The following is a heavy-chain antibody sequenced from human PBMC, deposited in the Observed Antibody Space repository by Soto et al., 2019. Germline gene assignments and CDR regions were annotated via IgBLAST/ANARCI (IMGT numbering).Heavy chain of an antibody. Sequence: KTSETLSPTCAVYGGSFSGYYWSWIRQPPGKGLEWIGEINHSGSTNYNPSLKSRVTISVDTSKNQFSLKLSSVTAADTAVYYCASQRGLRYFDWLSNPFDYWGQGTLVTVSS. D-gene: IGHD3-9*01. CDR2: INHSGST. CDR1: GGSFSGYY. J-gene: IGHJ4*02. V-gene: IGHV4-34*01. CDR3: ASQRGLRYFDWLSNPFDY.